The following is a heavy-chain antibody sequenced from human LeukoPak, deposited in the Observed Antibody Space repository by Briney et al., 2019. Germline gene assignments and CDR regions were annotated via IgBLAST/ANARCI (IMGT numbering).Heavy chain of an antibody. J-gene: IGHJ4*02. Sequence: SETLSLTCAASGGSISGYYWSWIRQPPGKVLEWLGYVYYSGSTNYNPSLRSRVIMSADTSANQFSLKLNSVTAADTAIYYCARYLRDSGTSIFDLWAKGILVTVSS. V-gene: IGHV4-59*12. D-gene: IGHD3-10*01. CDR2: VYYSGST. CDR3: ARYLRDSGTSIFDL. CDR1: GGSISGYY.